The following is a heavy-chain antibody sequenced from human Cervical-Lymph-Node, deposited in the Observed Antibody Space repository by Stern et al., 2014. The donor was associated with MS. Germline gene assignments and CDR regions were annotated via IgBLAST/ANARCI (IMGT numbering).Heavy chain of an antibody. CDR1: GGSISSYY. Sequence: QVQLQESDPGLVKPSATLSLTRTVSGGSISSYYWSWIRQTPGKGLDWIWYISNSGNINYNPSLKNRVTISVNRSKNQFSLKLSSVTAADTAVYYCARVRGGAVTYCYYGLDVWGPGTTVTVSS. J-gene: IGHJ6*02. CDR3: ARVRGGAVTYCYYGLDV. CDR2: ISNSGNI. V-gene: IGHV4-59*01. D-gene: IGHD4-17*01.